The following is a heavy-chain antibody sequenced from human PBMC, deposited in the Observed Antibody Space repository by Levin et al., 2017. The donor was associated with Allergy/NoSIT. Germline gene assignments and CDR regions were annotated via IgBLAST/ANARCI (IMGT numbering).Heavy chain of an antibody. CDR1: GFTFSSYA. Sequence: AGGSLRLSCAASGFTFSSYAMSWVRQAPGKGLEWVSAISGSGGSTYYADSVKGRFTISRDNSKNTLYLQMNSLRAEDTAVYYCAKGGLRYFDWLPRGYAFDIWGQGTMVTVSS. V-gene: IGHV3-23*01. J-gene: IGHJ3*02. CDR2: ISGSGGST. D-gene: IGHD3-9*01. CDR3: AKGGLRYFDWLPRGYAFDI.